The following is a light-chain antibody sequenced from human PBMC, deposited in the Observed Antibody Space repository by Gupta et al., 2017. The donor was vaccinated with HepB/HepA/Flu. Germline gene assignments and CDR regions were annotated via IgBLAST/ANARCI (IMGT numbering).Light chain of an antibody. CDR3: CAYAGSYTSPVV. CDR2: DVS. J-gene: IGLJ2*01. V-gene: IGLV2-11*01. Sequence: RAVTISCTGTSSDVGGYNYVSWYQQHPGKAPKLMIYDVSKRPSGGPARLSGSTSGNTASLTISGLQAEDEADYYCCAYAGSYTSPVVFGGGTKLTVL. CDR1: SSDVGGYNY.